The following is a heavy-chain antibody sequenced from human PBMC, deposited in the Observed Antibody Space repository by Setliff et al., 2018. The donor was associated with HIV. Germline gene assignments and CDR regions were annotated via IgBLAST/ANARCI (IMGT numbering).Heavy chain of an antibody. J-gene: IGHJ4*02. CDR3: ARGGPRGLEVAALEFDY. CDR2: MNPSGGNA. D-gene: IGHD6-19*01. Sequence: WIRQTPGKGLEWMGVMNPSGGNATVAQKLQGRGTMTRETSTKTVYMELSSLRFEDTAVYYCARGGPRGLEVAALEFDYWGQGTLVTVSS. V-gene: IGHV1-46*04.